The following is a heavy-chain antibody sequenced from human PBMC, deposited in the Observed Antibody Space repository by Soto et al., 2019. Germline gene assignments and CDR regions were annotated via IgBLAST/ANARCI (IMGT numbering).Heavy chain of an antibody. J-gene: IGHJ4*02. Sequence: PSETLSLTCTVSGGSISSYYWSWIRQPPGKGLEWIGYIYYSGSTNYNPSLKSRVTISVDTSKNQFSLKLSSVTAADTAVYYCGRENYDSGGNYIFFDYGGEGTLITV. CDR1: GGSISSYY. D-gene: IGHD3-22*01. V-gene: IGHV4-59*01. CDR3: GRENYDSGGNYIFFDY. CDR2: IYYSGST.